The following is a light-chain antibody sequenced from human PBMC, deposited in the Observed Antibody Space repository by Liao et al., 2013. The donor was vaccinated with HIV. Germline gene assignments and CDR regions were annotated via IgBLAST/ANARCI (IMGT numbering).Light chain of an antibody. CDR1: KLGNRY. CDR3: QAWDRNTAI. V-gene: IGLV3-1*01. CDR2: QDN. J-gene: IGLJ2*01. Sequence: SYELTQPPSVSVSPGQTASITCSGDKLGNRYASWYQQQPGQSPVLVIYQDNKRPSGIPERFSGSNSGNTATLTISGTQPTDEADYYCQAWDRNTAIFGGGTKLTVL.